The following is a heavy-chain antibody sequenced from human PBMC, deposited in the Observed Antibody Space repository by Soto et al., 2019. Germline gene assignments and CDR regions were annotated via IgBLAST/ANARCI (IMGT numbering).Heavy chain of an antibody. CDR2: ITSDTKTI. J-gene: IGHJ4*02. D-gene: IGHD1-26*01. Sequence: EVQLVESGGNLVQPGGSLRLSCAASGFRFSIYSMNWVRQAPGKGLEWSAYITSDTKTIKYADSVRGRFTIAKDNGKNSVYLQMNRLRDEDTAVYYCARSVGGHFAYWAQGTVVTVSA. CDR1: GFRFSIYS. CDR3: ARSVGGHFAY. V-gene: IGHV3-48*02.